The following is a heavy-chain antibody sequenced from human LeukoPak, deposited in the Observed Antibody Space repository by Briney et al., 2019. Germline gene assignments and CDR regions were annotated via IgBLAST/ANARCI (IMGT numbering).Heavy chain of an antibody. CDR1: GYTFTSYD. CDR3: ARGSPGATLDY. J-gene: IGHJ4*02. CDR2: MNPNSGNT. Sequence: ASVKVSCKASGYTFTSYDINWVRQATGQGLEWMGWMNPNSGNTGYAQKFQGRVTMTRNTSTSTAYMELRSLRSDDTAVYYCARGSPGATLDYWGQGTLVTVSS. D-gene: IGHD7-27*01. V-gene: IGHV1-8*01.